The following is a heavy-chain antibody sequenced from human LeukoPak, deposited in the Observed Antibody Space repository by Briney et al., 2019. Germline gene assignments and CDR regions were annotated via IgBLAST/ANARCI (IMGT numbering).Heavy chain of an antibody. Sequence: QPGRSLRLSCAASGFTFSSYSMNWVRQAPVKVLEWVSSISSSSTYIYYADSVKGRFTISRDNAKNSLYLQMNSLRAEDTAVYYCANDVSDAFDIWGQGTMVTVSS. CDR2: ISSSSTYI. CDR3: ANDVSDAFDI. CDR1: GFTFSSYS. J-gene: IGHJ3*02. V-gene: IGHV3-21*01. D-gene: IGHD3-16*01.